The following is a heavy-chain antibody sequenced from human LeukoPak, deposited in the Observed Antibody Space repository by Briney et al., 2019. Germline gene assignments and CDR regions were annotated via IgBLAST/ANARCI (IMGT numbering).Heavy chain of an antibody. D-gene: IGHD3-10*01. V-gene: IGHV5-51*01. CDR3: ARLPYYYGSGSASAQGFDP. CDR1: GYRFTSDW. Sequence: GESLKISCKGSGYRFTSDWIGWVRQMPGKGLEWMGIIYPGDSDTRYSPSFQGQVTISADKSINTAYLQWSSLKASDTAMYYCARLPYYYGSGSASAQGFDPWGQGNLVTVSS. CDR2: IYPGDSDT. J-gene: IGHJ5*02.